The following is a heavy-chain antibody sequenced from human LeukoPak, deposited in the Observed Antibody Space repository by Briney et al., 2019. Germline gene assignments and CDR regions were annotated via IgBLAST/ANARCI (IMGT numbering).Heavy chain of an antibody. D-gene: IGHD1-26*01. J-gene: IGHJ5*02. V-gene: IGHV3-7*04. CDR2: IKRDGSEI. CDR3: ARGHSGRWFWWFGA. Sequence: GGSLRLSCAASGFTFSSYWMSWVRQAPGRGLQWVASIKRDGSEIYYVDSVKGRFSISRDNDKNSLSLQMNSLRAEDTAVYYCARGHSGRWFWWFGAWGQGTLVTVSS. CDR1: GFTFSSYW.